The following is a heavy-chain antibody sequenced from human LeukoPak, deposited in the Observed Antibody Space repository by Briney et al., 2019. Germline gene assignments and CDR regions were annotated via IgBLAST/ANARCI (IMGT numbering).Heavy chain of an antibody. V-gene: IGHV3-21*01. J-gene: IGHJ3*02. D-gene: IGHD1-7*01. CDR2: ISSSSYI. CDR3: ARDSGNYLDAFDI. Sequence: GGSLRLSCAASGFTFSRHSINWVRQAPGKGLEWVSSISSSSYIYYADSVKGRFTISRDNAKNSLYLQMNSLRAEDTAVYYCARDSGNYLDAFDIWGQGTMVTVSS. CDR1: GFTFSRHS.